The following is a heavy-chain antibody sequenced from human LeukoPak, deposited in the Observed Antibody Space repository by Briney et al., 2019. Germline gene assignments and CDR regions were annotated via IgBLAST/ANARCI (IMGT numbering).Heavy chain of an antibody. Sequence: GGSLRLSCAASGFTFSSYGMHWVRQAPGKGLEWVAFIRYDGSNKYYADSVKGRFTISRGNSKNTLYLQMNSLRAEDTAVYYCAKIYRRGSSHTYWGQGTLVTVSS. CDR2: IRYDGSNK. D-gene: IGHD6-6*01. CDR3: AKIYRRGSSHTY. CDR1: GFTFSSYG. J-gene: IGHJ4*02. V-gene: IGHV3-30*02.